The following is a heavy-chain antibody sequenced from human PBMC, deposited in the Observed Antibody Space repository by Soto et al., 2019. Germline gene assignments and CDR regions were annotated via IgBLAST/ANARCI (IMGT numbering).Heavy chain of an antibody. D-gene: IGHD5-18*01. CDR3: ARDSPSYGFYYFDY. V-gene: IGHV3-74*01. CDR1: GFTFTTHW. CDR2: INGDGSET. Sequence: GGSLRLSCAASGFTFTTHWMHWVRQVPEKGLAWVARINGDGSETTYADSVRGRLTISRDNAKNTLYLQLNNMRVEDTAVYYCARDSPSYGFYYFDYWGQGTLVTVSS. J-gene: IGHJ4*02.